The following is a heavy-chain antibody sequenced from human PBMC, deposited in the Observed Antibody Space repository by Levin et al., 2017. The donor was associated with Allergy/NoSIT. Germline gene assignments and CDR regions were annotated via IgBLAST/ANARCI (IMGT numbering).Heavy chain of an antibody. J-gene: IGHJ4*02. CDR2: ISGNSRTI. CDR1: GFTFSSYA. V-gene: IGHV3-23*01. CDR3: VSYRDGPYIHIAY. Sequence: SGGSLRLSCVVSGFTFSSYAMSWIRQTPDKGLEWISIISGNSRTIYYADSVRGRFTISRDNSKNTLYLQMNSLSAQDTALYYWVSYRDGPYIHIAYWGQGTLVTVSS. D-gene: IGHD2-8*01.